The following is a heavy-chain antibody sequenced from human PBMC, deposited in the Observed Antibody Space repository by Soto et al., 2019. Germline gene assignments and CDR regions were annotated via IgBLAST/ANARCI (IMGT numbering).Heavy chain of an antibody. CDR1: RYTFPSYC. CDR3: WRDNCSGGSCYLDH. D-gene: IGHD2-15*01. Sequence: AAETVSYMASRYTFPSYCISWVGQAPGQGLEWMGWISAYNGNTNYAQKLQGRVTMTTNTSTNTAYTELRRLDPDDKAVEYLWRDNCSGGSCYLDHWGQGNLVTVSS. V-gene: IGHV1-18*01. J-gene: IGHJ4*02. CDR2: ISAYNGNT.